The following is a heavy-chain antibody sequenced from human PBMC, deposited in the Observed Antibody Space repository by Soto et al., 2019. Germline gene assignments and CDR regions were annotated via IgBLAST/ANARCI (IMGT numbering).Heavy chain of an antibody. CDR1: GFSLSTNRVG. D-gene: IGHD2-15*01. J-gene: IGHJ4*02. CDR2: IYGDDNK. Sequence: SGPTLVNPTQTLTLTCTFSGFSLSTNRVGVGWIRQPPGKALEWLTLIYGDDNKHYSPSLKTRLTITKDTSKNQVVLTLTNMDPVDTATYYCAHSPAYCSGYERGFDYWGQGTLVTVSS. V-gene: IGHV2-5*02. CDR3: AHSPAYCSGYERGFDY.